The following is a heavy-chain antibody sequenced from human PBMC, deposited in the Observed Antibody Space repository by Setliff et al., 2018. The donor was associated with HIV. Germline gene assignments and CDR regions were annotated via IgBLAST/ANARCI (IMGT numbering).Heavy chain of an antibody. J-gene: IGHJ6*02. D-gene: IGHD1-1*01. Sequence: PGGSLRLSCVVSGLTFNDETIHWVRQPPGKGLEWVSSITRGTYMKYADSVKGRFTVSRDSAKKSVDLQMDSLRDDDTAVYFCTRDFGFVVPQLNSGPTTYYFYAMDVWGHGTMVTVSS. V-gene: IGHV3-21*01. CDR1: GLTFNDET. CDR3: TRDFGFVVPQLNSGPTTYYFYAMDV. CDR2: ITRGTYM.